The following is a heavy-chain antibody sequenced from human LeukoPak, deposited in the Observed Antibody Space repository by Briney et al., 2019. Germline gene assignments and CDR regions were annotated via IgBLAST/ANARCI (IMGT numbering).Heavy chain of an antibody. D-gene: IGHD3-3*01. Sequence: GGSLRLSCAASGFTFSSYGMHWVRQAPGKGLEWVAFIRYDGSNKYYADSVKGRFTISRDNSKNTLYLQMNSLRAEDTAVYYCAKNDLEWLLLGDYFDYWGQGTLVTVSS. J-gene: IGHJ4*02. CDR1: GFTFSSYG. CDR2: IRYDGSNK. V-gene: IGHV3-30*02. CDR3: AKNDLEWLLLGDYFDY.